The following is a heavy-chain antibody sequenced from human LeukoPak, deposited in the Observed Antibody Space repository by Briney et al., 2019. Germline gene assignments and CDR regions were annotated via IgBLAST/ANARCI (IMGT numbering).Heavy chain of an antibody. J-gene: IGHJ3*02. V-gene: IGHV3-33*01. Sequence: GSLRLSCAASGFTFSSCGMHWVRQAPGKGLEWVAVIWYDGSNKYYADSVKGRFTISRDNSKNTLYLQMNSLRAEDTAVYYCARDRGDYGDSFDAFDIWGQGTMVTVSS. D-gene: IGHD4-17*01. CDR3: ARDRGDYGDSFDAFDI. CDR2: IWYDGSNK. CDR1: GFTFSSCG.